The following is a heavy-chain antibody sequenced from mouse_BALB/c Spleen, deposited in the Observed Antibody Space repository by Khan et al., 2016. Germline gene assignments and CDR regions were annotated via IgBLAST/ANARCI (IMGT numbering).Heavy chain of an antibody. CDR2: IRSSGLT. Sequence: EVQLQESGPGLVKPSQSLSLTCTVTGYSITSAYAWNWFRQFPGNKLEWIGYIRSSGLTGFNPSLKSRISITRDTYKNQFFLQVNSVTTEYTATYYCARCGNYLDYWGQGTTLTVSS. J-gene: IGHJ2*01. CDR1: GYSITSAYA. V-gene: IGHV3-2*02. CDR3: ARCGNYLDY. D-gene: IGHD1-1*02.